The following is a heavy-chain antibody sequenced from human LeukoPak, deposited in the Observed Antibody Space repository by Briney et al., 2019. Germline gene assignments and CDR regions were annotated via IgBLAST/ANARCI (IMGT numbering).Heavy chain of an antibody. CDR2: IGARNT. J-gene: IGHJ4*02. Sequence: GASVKVSCRASGYTFTSYGISWVRQAPGQGLEWMGWIGARNTNSAQKLQGRVTMTTDTSTSTAYMELSSLRSEDTAVYYCARAHDSSGYYSLGYWGQGTLVTVSS. V-gene: IGHV1-18*01. CDR1: GYTFTSYG. D-gene: IGHD3-22*01. CDR3: ARAHDSSGYYSLGY.